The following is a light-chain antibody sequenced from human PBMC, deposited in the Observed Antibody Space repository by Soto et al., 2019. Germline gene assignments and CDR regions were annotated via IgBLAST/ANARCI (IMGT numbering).Light chain of an antibody. CDR1: QSLLYSSNSKNY. CDR2: CAS. J-gene: IGKJ1*01. V-gene: IGKV4-1*01. CDR3: QQYLSIPRT. Sequence: DIVVTQSPDSLAVSLGERATINCKSSQSLLYSSNSKNYLAWYQRKSGQPPKLLIYCASTGESGVPDWFSGGGSWTDITLTISSLQADDVAVYYWQQYLSIPRTFGQGTKVEIK.